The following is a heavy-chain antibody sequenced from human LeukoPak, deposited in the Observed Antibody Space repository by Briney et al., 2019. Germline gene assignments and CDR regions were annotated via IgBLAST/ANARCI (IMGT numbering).Heavy chain of an antibody. CDR3: ARRFRYSYGFYYFDD. CDR2: IYPGDSDT. J-gene: IGHJ4*02. D-gene: IGHD5-18*01. V-gene: IGHV5-51*01. Sequence: GESLKISCKGPGYSFTSYWIGWVRQMPGKGLEWMGIIYPGDSDTRYSPFFQGQVTISADKSISTAYLQESSLKASDTAMYYCARRFRYSYGFYYFDDWGQGTLVTVSS. CDR1: GYSFTSYW.